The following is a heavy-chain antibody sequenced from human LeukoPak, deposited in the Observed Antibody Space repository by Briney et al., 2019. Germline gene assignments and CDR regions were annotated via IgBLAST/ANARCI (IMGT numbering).Heavy chain of an antibody. J-gene: IGHJ3*02. CDR3: AGQWAVANTRRFAI. CDR2: LYSTGTT. D-gene: IGHD6-19*01. Sequence: SETLSITCTVSGNFISSGFYWVSLRQTPGKGLQWIGSLYSTGTTYYTPSLAGRVTVSTDSSKNQLSLKLRSVTAADTAVYYCAGQWAVANTRRFAIWGQGSRVTVSS. CDR1: GNFISSGFY. V-gene: IGHV4-38-2*02.